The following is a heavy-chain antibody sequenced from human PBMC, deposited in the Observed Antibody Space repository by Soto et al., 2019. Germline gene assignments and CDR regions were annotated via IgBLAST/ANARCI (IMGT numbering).Heavy chain of an antibody. Sequence: GESLKISCKGSGYIFASYWIGWVRQMTGQCLECMAIIYPGDSDTRYSPSFQGQVTISADKSISTAYLQCSSLKASDTAMDYCAGLSGLRYFDWLLSDYGMDVWGQGTTVTVSS. V-gene: IGHV5-51*01. CDR1: GYIFASYW. D-gene: IGHD3-9*01. CDR3: AGLSGLRYFDWLLSDYGMDV. CDR2: IYPGDSDT. J-gene: IGHJ6*02.